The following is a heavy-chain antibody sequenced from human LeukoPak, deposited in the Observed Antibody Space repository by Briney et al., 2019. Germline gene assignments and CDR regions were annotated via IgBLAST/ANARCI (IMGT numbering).Heavy chain of an antibody. CDR2: IYASGNT. D-gene: IGHD6-13*01. Sequence: PSQTLSLTCTVSGDSVNSGVYYWSWIRQPAGKGLEWVGRIYASGNTKYNPSLKSRVTILIDTSKNQVSLILTSVTAADTAVYYCARGDDAAAGPCLRDWGQGTLVTVSS. V-gene: IGHV4-61*02. J-gene: IGHJ4*02. CDR1: GDSVNSGVYY. CDR3: ARGDDAAAGPCLRD.